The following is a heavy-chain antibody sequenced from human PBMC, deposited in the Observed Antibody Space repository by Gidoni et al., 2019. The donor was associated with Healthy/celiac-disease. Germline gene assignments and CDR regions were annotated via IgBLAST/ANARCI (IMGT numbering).Heavy chain of an antibody. CDR2: IIPIFGTA. D-gene: IGHD2-15*01. Sequence: QVQLVQSGAEVKKPGSSVKVSCKAYGGTFSSYAISWARQAPGQGLEWMGGIIPIFGTANYAQKFQGRVTITADKSTSTAYMELSSLRSEDTAVYYCARGYCSGGSCYRDAFDIWGQGTMVTVSS. J-gene: IGHJ3*02. V-gene: IGHV1-69*06. CDR3: ARGYCSGGSCYRDAFDI. CDR1: GGTFSSYA.